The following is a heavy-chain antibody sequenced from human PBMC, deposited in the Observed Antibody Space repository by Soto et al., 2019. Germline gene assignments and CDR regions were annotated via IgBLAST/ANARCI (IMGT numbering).Heavy chain of an antibody. CDR3: ARGQRFSDWFDP. CDR2: VYSSGGT. CDR1: GGSMASYY. J-gene: IGHJ5*02. V-gene: IGHV4-4*07. D-gene: IGHD3-3*01. Sequence: SETLSLTCTVSGGSMASYYWTWIRQPAGKGLEWIGRVYSSGGTHYNPSLKSRVTISLDTSKNQFSLRLLSVTDADTAVYFCARGQRFSDWFDPWGQGTLVTLSS.